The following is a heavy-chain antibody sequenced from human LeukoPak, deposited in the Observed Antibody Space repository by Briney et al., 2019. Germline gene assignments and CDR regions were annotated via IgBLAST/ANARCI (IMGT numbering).Heavy chain of an antibody. V-gene: IGHV1-2*06. D-gene: IGHD6-13*01. CDR3: ARDSAAVGLRTNNYYYGMDV. J-gene: IGHJ6*02. CDR1: GYIFTGYY. Sequence: ASVKVSCKASGYIFTGYYMHWVRQAPGQGLEWVGRINPNSGGTNYAQKFQGRVTMTRDTSISTAYMELSSLMSDDTAVYYCARDSAAVGLRTNNYYYGMDVWGQGTTVTVSS. CDR2: INPNSGGT.